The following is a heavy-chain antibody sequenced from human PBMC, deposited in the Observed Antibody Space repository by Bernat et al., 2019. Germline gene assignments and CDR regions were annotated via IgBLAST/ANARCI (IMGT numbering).Heavy chain of an antibody. CDR2: IYSGGST. J-gene: IGHJ3*02. CDR1: GFTVSSNY. V-gene: IGHV3-53*01. Sequence: EVQLVESGGGLIQPGGSLRLSCAASGFTVSSNYMSWVRQAPGKGLEWVSVIYSGGSTYYADSVKCRFTISRDNSKNTLYLQMTSLRAEDTAVYYCARVPKIKLERLGGAFDIWGQGTMVTVSS. CDR3: ARVPKIKLERLGGAFDI. D-gene: IGHD1-1*01.